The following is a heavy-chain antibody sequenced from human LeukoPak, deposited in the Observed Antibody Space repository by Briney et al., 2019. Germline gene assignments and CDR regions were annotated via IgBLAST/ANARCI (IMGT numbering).Heavy chain of an antibody. D-gene: IGHD6-19*01. CDR1: GFTFDDYA. V-gene: IGHV3-9*01. J-gene: IGHJ4*02. Sequence: GRSLRLSCAASGFTFDDYAMHWVRQAPGKGLEWVSGISWNSGSIGYADSVKGRFTISRDNAKNSLYLQMNSLRAEDTALYCCAKDIIAVAGTPFAFDYWGQGTLVTVSS. CDR3: AKDIIAVAGTPFAFDY. CDR2: ISWNSGSI.